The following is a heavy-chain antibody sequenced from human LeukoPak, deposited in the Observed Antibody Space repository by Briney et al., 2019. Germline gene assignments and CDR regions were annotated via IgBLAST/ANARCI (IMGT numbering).Heavy chain of an antibody. CDR2: TYYRSTWYN. J-gene: IGHJ5*02. CDR3: ARRLTQYDCFDP. CDR1: GDSVSSNSVT. V-gene: IGHV6-1*01. D-gene: IGHD2-2*01. Sequence: SQTLSLTCAISGDSVSSNSVTWNWIRQSPSRGLEWLGRTYYRSTWYNDYAVSVRGRITVNPDTSRNQFSLHLNSVTPEDTAVYYCARRLTQYDCFDPWGQGILVTVSS.